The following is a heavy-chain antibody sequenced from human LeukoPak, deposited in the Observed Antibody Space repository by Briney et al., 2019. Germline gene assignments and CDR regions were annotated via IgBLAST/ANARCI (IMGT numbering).Heavy chain of an antibody. J-gene: IGHJ4*02. Sequence: SETLSLTCTVSGGSISSGGYYWSWIRQPPGKGLEWIGYIYHSGSTYYNPSLKSRVTISVDRSKNQFSLKLSSVTAADTAVYYCARQHDSSGYYYLGYFDYWGQGTLVTVSS. D-gene: IGHD3-22*01. CDR2: IYHSGST. CDR1: GGSISSGGYY. V-gene: IGHV4-30-2*01. CDR3: ARQHDSSGYYYLGYFDY.